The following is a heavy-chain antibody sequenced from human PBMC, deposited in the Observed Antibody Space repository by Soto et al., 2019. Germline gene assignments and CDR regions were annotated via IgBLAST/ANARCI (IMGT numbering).Heavy chain of an antibody. Sequence: GGSLRLSCAASGFTFSSYAMSWVRQAPGKGLEWVSAISGSGGSTYYADSVKGRFTISRDNSKNTLYLQMNSLRAEDTAVYYCAKDRDSGSYHPDAFDIWGQGTMVTVS. CDR1: GFTFSSYA. V-gene: IGHV3-23*01. CDR3: AKDRDSGSYHPDAFDI. J-gene: IGHJ3*02. D-gene: IGHD1-26*01. CDR2: ISGSGGST.